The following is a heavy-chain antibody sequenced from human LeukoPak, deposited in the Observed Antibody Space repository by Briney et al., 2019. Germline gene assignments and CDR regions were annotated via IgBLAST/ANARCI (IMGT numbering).Heavy chain of an antibody. J-gene: IGHJ4*02. CDR1: GGSISSSNYY. D-gene: IGHD1-26*01. Sequence: SETLSLTCTASGGSISSSNYYWGWIRQPPGKGLERIGSIYYSGSTYYNPSLKSRVTISVDTSKNQFSLKLSSVTAADTAVYYCARQRKGTVGATSLDYWSQGTLVTVSS. V-gene: IGHV4-39*01. CDR2: IYYSGST. CDR3: ARQRKGTVGATSLDY.